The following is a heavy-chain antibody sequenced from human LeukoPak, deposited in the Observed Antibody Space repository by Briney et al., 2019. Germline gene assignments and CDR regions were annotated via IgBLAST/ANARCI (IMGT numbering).Heavy chain of an antibody. CDR1: GFTFSSYE. CDR2: ISPSGGAT. D-gene: IGHD3-16*01. CDR3: AKASLCSSAACYAFDI. Sequence: GGSLRLSCAASGFTFSSYEMNWVRQAPGKGPAWVSGISPSGGATSYTDSVKGRFTISRDNSKNTLHLQMNSLRAEDTAIYYCAKASLCSSAACYAFDIWGQGTMVTVSS. J-gene: IGHJ3*02. V-gene: IGHV3-23*01.